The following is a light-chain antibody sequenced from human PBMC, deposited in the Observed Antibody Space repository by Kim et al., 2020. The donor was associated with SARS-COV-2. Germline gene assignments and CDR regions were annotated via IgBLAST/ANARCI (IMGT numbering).Light chain of an antibody. CDR3: QQYGSLIT. CDR2: DTA. CDR1: QSVSSNY. V-gene: IGKV3-20*01. Sequence: EIVLTQSPGTLSLSPGERSTLSCRASQSVSSNYLAWYHQKPGQAPRLLIYDTATRATGIPDRLSGSGSGTDFTPTISRLGPEDFAVYYCQQYGSLITFGQGRRLEIK. J-gene: IGKJ5*01.